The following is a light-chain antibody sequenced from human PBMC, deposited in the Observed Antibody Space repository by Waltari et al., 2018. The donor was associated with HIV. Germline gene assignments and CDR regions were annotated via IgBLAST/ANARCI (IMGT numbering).Light chain of an antibody. CDR3: QSYDSSLSGVV. CDR2: GHR. Sequence: QSVLTQPPSVSGAPGQRVTISCTGSSSNIGAGYDVHWYQQLPGTAPKLLIYGHRNRPAGVPCRFSGSKSGTPASLAITGLQAEDEADYYCQSYDSSLSGVVFGGGTKLTVL. V-gene: IGLV1-40*01. CDR1: SSNIGAGYD. J-gene: IGLJ2*01.